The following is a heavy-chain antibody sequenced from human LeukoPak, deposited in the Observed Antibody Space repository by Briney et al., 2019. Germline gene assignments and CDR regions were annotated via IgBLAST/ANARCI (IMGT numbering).Heavy chain of an antibody. D-gene: IGHD3-22*01. J-gene: IGHJ3*02. V-gene: IGHV3-30*18. Sequence: QSGRSLRLSCAASGFTFNSYGMHWVRQAPGKGLEWVAVISYDGSNKYYADSVKGRFTISRDNSKNTLYLQMNSLRAEDTAVYYCAKDPSSEIVVALGAFDIWGQGTMVTVSS. CDR1: GFTFNSYG. CDR2: ISYDGSNK. CDR3: AKDPSSEIVVALGAFDI.